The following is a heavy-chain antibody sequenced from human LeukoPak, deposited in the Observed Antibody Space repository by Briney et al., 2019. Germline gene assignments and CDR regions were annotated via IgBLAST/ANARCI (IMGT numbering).Heavy chain of an antibody. V-gene: IGHV4-59*12. CDR2: IYYSGST. Sequence: PSETLSLTCTVSGGSISSYYWSWIRQPPGKGLEWIGYIYYSGSTNYNPSLKSRVTISVDKSKNQFSLKLSSVTAADTAVYYCARAHDSYYYYYMDVWGKGTTVTVSS. J-gene: IGHJ6*03. CDR3: ARAHDSYYYYYMDV. D-gene: IGHD3-16*01. CDR1: GGSISSYY.